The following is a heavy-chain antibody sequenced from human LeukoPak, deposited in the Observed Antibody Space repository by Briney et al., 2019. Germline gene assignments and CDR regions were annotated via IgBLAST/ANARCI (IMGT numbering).Heavy chain of an antibody. Sequence: GRSLRLSCAASGFTFSSYAMHWVRQAPGKGLEWVAVISYDGSNKYYADSVEGRFTISRDNSKNTLYLQMNSLRAEDTAVYYCARDRLGIVGATHYYYYGMDVWGQGTTVTVSS. V-gene: IGHV3-30-3*01. J-gene: IGHJ6*02. CDR2: ISYDGSNK. CDR1: GFTFSSYA. D-gene: IGHD1-26*01. CDR3: ARDRLGIVGATHYYYYGMDV.